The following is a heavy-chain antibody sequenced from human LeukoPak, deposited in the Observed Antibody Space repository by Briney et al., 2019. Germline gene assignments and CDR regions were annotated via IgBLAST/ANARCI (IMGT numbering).Heavy chain of an antibody. CDR1: GFTFSSYS. J-gene: IGHJ4*02. CDR3: ARDFYDSSGSGIFDY. CDR2: ISSSSSYI. Sequence: GGSLRLSCAASGFTFSSYSMNWVRQAPGKGLEWVSSISSSSSYIYYADSVKGRCTISRDNAKNSLYLQMNSLRAEDTAVYYCARDFYDSSGSGIFDYWGQGTLVTVSS. V-gene: IGHV3-21*01. D-gene: IGHD3-22*01.